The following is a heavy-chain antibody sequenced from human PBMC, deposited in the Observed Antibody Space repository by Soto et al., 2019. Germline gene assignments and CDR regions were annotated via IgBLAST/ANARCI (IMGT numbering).Heavy chain of an antibody. CDR3: ASPEPSIGYSSSWYLDGMDV. CDR2: ISSSSSYI. D-gene: IGHD6-13*01. CDR1: GFTFSSYS. Sequence: PGGSLRLSCAASGFTFSSYSMNWVRQAPGKGLEWVSSISSSSSYIYYADSVKGRFTTSRDNAKNSLYLQMNSLRAEDTAVYYCASPEPSIGYSSSWYLDGMDVWSQGTTVTVSS. J-gene: IGHJ6*02. V-gene: IGHV3-21*01.